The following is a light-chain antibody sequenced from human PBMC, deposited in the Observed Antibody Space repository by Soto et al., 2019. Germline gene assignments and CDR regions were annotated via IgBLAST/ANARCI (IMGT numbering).Light chain of an antibody. CDR1: QSVSTN. CDR2: DAS. CDR3: HSYDKWPPGT. Sequence: EIVMTQFPATLSESPGGRVTLSCRASQSVSTNVAWYQQKPGEAPRLLIFDASARAVDIPGRFSGSVSGKEFTLTISSLQPEDFAVYFCHSYDKWPPGTFGQGTKVDIK. V-gene: IGKV3D-15*01. J-gene: IGKJ1*01.